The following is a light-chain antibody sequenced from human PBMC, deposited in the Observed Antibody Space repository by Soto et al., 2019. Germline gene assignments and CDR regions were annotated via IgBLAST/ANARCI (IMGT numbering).Light chain of an antibody. Sequence: ETVLTQSPGALSLSPGERAALCCRATQSRGSNFLAWYQHKPGQAPRLLIHASSNRATGIPDRFSGSASGTDFTLTINRLEPEDFAVYYCQLYGISPHFGQGTRLEIK. V-gene: IGKV3-20*01. J-gene: IGKJ5*01. CDR2: ASS. CDR3: QLYGISPH. CDR1: QSRGSNF.